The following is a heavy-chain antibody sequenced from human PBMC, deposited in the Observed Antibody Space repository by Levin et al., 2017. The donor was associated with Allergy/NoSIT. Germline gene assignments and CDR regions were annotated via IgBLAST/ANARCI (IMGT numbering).Heavy chain of an antibody. CDR2: INHAGIT. CDR3: ARLWFGEIVTGKYYYYGLDI. D-gene: IGHD3-10*01. CDR1: GGTFRGYY. Sequence: SPTLSLTCAIYGGTFRGYYWTWIRQPPGKGLEWIGEINHAGITKYNPSLKSRATISLDTSSNQFSLNLSSVTAADTAVYYCARLWFGEIVTGKYYYYGLDIWGQGTTVTVSS. V-gene: IGHV4-34*01. J-gene: IGHJ6*02.